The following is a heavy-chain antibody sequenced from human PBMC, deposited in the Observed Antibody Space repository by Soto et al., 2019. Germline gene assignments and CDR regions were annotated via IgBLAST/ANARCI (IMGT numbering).Heavy chain of an antibody. CDR3: ARDNGMAGSFDP. D-gene: IGHD2-8*01. Sequence: EVQLEESGGGLVQPGGSLRLSCAASGFTFSAYSMNWARQAPGKGLEWISYITASSDTIFYADSVKGRFTISRDNAKNSLYLQMHSLRDEDTAVYYCARDNGMAGSFDPWGQGTLVTVSS. V-gene: IGHV3-48*02. CDR1: GFTFSAYS. CDR2: ITASSDTI. J-gene: IGHJ5*02.